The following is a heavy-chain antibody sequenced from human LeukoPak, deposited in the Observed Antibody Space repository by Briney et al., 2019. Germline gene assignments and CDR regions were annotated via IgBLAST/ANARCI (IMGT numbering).Heavy chain of an antibody. CDR1: GGSISSSSYY. V-gene: IGHV4-39*01. CDR2: IYYSGST. CDR3: ARGDYYDSSGYYPQGYYFDY. J-gene: IGHJ4*02. Sequence: SETLSLTCTVSGGSISSSSYYWGWIRQPPGKGLERIGSIYYSGSTYYNPSLKSRVTISVDTSKNQFSLKLSSVTAADTAVYYCARGDYYDSSGYYPQGYYFDYWGQGTLVTVSS. D-gene: IGHD3-22*01.